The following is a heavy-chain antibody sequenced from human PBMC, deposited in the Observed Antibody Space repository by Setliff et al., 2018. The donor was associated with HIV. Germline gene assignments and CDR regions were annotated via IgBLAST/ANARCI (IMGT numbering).Heavy chain of an antibody. Sequence: ASVKVSCKTSGGSFRTSVISWVRQAPGQGLEWMGIIVPSDGRTSYGRDLQGRVTMSRDTSTSTVYMELSSLTSGDTAVYYCARGRGYTYDFQYWGQGTLVTVSS. J-gene: IGHJ4*02. V-gene: IGHV1-46*04. CDR1: GGSFRTSV. D-gene: IGHD5-18*01. CDR3: ARGRGYTYDFQY. CDR2: IVPSDGRT.